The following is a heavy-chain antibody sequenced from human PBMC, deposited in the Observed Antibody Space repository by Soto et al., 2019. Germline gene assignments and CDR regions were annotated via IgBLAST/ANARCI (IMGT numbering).Heavy chain of an antibody. D-gene: IGHD2-15*01. V-gene: IGHV3-23*01. CDR1: GFTVSSNY. CDR3: AKDRFCSGGSCYTDY. J-gene: IGHJ4*02. Sequence: PGGSLRLSCAASGFTVSSNYMSWVRQAPGKGLEWVSTISGSDGSTYYADSVQGRFTISRDNSKNTLSLQMNSLRAEDTAVYYCAKDRFCSGGSCYTDYWGQGT. CDR2: ISGSDGST.